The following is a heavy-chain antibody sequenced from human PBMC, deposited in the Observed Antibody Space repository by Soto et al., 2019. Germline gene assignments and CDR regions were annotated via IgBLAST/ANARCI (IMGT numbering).Heavy chain of an antibody. D-gene: IGHD5-18*01. CDR2: ISFSGGST. CDR3: AKDGYSYGPSRYFDY. J-gene: IGHJ4*02. CDR1: GFTFSSYA. Sequence: GGSLRLSCAASGFTFSSYAMSWVRQAPGKGLEWVSAISFSGGSTYYADSVKGRFTISRDNSKNTLYLQMNSLRAEDTAVYYCAKDGYSYGPSRYFDYWGQGTLVTSPQ. V-gene: IGHV3-23*01.